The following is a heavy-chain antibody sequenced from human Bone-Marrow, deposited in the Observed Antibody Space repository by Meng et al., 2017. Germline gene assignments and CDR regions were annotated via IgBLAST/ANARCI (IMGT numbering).Heavy chain of an antibody. CDR1: EFTFSSYG. D-gene: IGHD6-19*01. CDR3: AKVYSSGWGAWEYFDY. V-gene: IGHV3-33*06. J-gene: IGHJ4*02. CDR2: IWYDGSNK. Sequence: GGSLRLSCAASEFTFSSYGMHWVRQAPGKGLEWVAVIWYDGSNKYYADSVKGRFTISRDNSKNTLYLQMNSLRAEDTAVYYCAKVYSSGWGAWEYFDYWGQGTLVTVSS.